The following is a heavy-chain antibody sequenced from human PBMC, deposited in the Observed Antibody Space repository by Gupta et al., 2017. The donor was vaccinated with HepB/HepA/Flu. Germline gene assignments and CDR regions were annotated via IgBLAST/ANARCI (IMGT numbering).Heavy chain of an antibody. Sequence: EVQLVESGGGLVKPGGSLRLSCAASGFTFSNAWMSWVRQAPGKGLEWVGGIKSKTDGGTTDYAAPVKGRLTISRDDSKNTLYLQMNSLKTEDTAVYYCTTDLVPAHYYMDVWGKGTTVTVSS. CDR2: IKSKTDGGTT. D-gene: IGHD1-26*01. J-gene: IGHJ6*03. CDR3: TTDLVPAHYYMDV. V-gene: IGHV3-15*01. CDR1: GFTFSNAW.